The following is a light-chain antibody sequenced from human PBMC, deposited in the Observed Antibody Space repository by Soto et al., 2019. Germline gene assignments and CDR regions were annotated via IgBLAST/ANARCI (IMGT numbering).Light chain of an antibody. CDR3: KSYSSTSFYV. V-gene: IGLV2-14*01. J-gene: IGLJ1*01. CDR2: QVT. CDR1: GSDIATFNY. Sequence: QSALAQPASMSGSPGQSITISCTGSGSDIATFNYVSWYQQYPGKAPKLLIYQVTSRASGVSHRFSGSKSGNTAALTISGLQPEDEAEYYCKSYSSTSFYVFGTGTKVTVL.